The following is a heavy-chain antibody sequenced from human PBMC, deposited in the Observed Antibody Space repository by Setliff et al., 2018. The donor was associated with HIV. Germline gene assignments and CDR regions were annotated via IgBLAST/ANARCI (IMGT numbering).Heavy chain of an antibody. CDR1: GFTFSSCW. Sequence: GGSLRLSCAASGFTFSSCWVTWVRQGPGKGLEWVANIKQDGSEKYYVDSVKGRFTISRDNGKNSLYLQMNSLRAEDTAVYYCARDDPYYYYMDVWGTGTTVTVSS. CDR2: IKQDGSEK. J-gene: IGHJ6*03. CDR3: ARDDPYYYYMDV. V-gene: IGHV3-7*03.